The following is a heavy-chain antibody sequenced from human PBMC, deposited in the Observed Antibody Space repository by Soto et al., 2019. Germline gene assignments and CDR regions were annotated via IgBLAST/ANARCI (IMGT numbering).Heavy chain of an antibody. CDR3: ARGRGYSGDDHYYYFDMDV. CDR2: SIPIFGTA. D-gene: IGHD5-12*01. Sequence: ASVKVSCKASGGTFNNYPITWVRQAPGEGLEWMGGSIPIFGTANYAQKFQGRVTISVEESTSTAYMELSSLRSEDTAVYYCARGRGYSGDDHYYYFDMDVWGQGTTVTV. J-gene: IGHJ6*02. CDR1: GGTFNNYP. V-gene: IGHV1-69*13.